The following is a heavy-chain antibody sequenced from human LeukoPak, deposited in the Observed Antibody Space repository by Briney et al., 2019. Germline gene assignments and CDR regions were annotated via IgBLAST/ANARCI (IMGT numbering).Heavy chain of an antibody. CDR3: ARRTYCGGDCLSAFDI. CDR1: GYTFINYG. V-gene: IGHV1-18*01. J-gene: IGHJ3*02. D-gene: IGHD2-21*02. Sequence: GSVKVSCKASGYTFINYGITWVRQAPGQGLEWMGWSSPYKGKTNYAQKLQGRVTMTTDTSTNTAYIELRSLRSDDTAVYYCARRTYCGGDCLSAFDIWGQGTMVTVSS. CDR2: SSPYKGKT.